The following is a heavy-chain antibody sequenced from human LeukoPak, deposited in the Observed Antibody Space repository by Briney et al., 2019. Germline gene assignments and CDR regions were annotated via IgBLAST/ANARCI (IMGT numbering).Heavy chain of an antibody. CDR1: GFTFSNYA. D-gene: IGHD3-22*01. Sequence: GGSLRLSCAASGFTFSNYAVTWVRQAPGKGLEWVSTMSGSGSGTYYADSVRGRFTISRDNSKNTLYLQMNSLRVEDTAVYYCARGKDTYNYDSSGYYFGEYWGQGTLVTVSS. CDR3: ARGKDTYNYDSSGYYFGEY. V-gene: IGHV3-23*01. CDR2: MSGSGSGT. J-gene: IGHJ4*02.